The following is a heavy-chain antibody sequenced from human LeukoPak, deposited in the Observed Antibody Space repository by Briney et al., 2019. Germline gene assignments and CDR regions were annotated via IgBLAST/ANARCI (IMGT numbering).Heavy chain of an antibody. D-gene: IGHD3-16*01. V-gene: IGHV3-23*01. Sequence: GSLRLSCAASGFTFSSYAMSWVRQAPGKGLEWVSAISGSGGSTYYADSVKGRFTISRDNSKNTLYLQMSSLRAEDTAVYYCARRGNPGRKPLDYWGQGTLVTVSS. CDR3: ARRGNPGRKPLDY. CDR1: GFTFSSYA. CDR2: ISGSGGST. J-gene: IGHJ4*02.